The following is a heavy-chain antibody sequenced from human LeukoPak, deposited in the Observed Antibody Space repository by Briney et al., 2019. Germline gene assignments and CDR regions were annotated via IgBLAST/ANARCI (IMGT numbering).Heavy chain of an antibody. CDR1: GVSIRRDNYY. J-gene: IGHJ6*02. V-gene: IGHV4-31*03. D-gene: IGHD3-10*01. CDR3: ARARIPLVRGVQNKNYGMDV. Sequence: SETLSLTCIVSGVSIRRDNYYWSWIRQHPGKGLEWIGYIYYSGRTYYNPSLKSRVIISVDTTENQFSLRVYSVTAADTAVYYCARARIPLVRGVQNKNYGMDVWGQGTTVAVSS. CDR2: IYYSGRT.